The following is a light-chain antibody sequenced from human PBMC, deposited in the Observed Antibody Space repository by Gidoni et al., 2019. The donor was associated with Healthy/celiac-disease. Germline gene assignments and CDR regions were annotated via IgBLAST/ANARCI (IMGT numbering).Light chain of an antibody. CDR1: SLRSYY. CDR3: NSRDSSGNPLYV. J-gene: IGLJ1*01. CDR2: GKN. Sequence: SSELTQDPAVSVALGQTVRITCQGDSLRSYYSSWYQQKPGQAPVLVIDGKNNRPSGIPDRFSGSTSGDTASLTITGAQAEDEADYYCNSRDSSGNPLYVFGTGTKVTVL. V-gene: IGLV3-19*01.